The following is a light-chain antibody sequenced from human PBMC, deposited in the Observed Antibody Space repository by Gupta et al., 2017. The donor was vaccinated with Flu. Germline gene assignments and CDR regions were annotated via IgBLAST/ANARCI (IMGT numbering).Light chain of an antibody. CDR2: AAS. CDR3: LSGT. V-gene: IGKV1-9*01. Sequence: DIQLTQSPSFLSASVGDRVTITCRASQGISSYLAWYQQKPGKAPKLLIYAASTLQSGVPSRFSGSGSGTEFTLTISSLQPEDFATYYCLSGTFGGGTKVEIK. J-gene: IGKJ4*01. CDR1: QGISSY.